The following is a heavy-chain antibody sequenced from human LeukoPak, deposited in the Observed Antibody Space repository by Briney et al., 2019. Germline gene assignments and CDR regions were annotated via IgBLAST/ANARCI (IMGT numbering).Heavy chain of an antibody. V-gene: IGHV3-21*01. Sequence: GGSLRLSCAASGFTFSSYNMNWVRQAPGKGLEWVSIISSSSSSSYIYYIDSVKGRFTISRDNAKNSLYLQMNSLRAEDTAVYYCARGAAAAGTTYDMLYNWFDPWGQGTLVTVSS. CDR2: ISSSSSSSYI. J-gene: IGHJ5*02. D-gene: IGHD6-13*01. CDR3: ARGAAAAGTTYDMLYNWFDP. CDR1: GFTFSSYN.